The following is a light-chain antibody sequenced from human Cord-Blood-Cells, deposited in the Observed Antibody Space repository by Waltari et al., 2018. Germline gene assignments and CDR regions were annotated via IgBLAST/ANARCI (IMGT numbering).Light chain of an antibody. CDR2: WAS. Sequence: DIVMTQSPDSLAVSLGERDTINCKSSQSFLYSSNNKNYLAWYQQKPGQPPKLLIYWASTRESGVPDRFSGSGSGTDFTLTISSLQAEDVAVYYCQQYYSTPPTFGQGTKVEIK. CDR3: QQYYSTPPT. V-gene: IGKV4-1*01. CDR1: QSFLYSSNNKNY. J-gene: IGKJ1*01.